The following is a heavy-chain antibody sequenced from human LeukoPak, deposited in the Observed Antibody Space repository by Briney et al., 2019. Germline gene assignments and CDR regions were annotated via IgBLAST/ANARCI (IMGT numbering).Heavy chain of an antibody. CDR2: INPNSGGT. J-gene: IGHJ4*02. CDR1: GYTFTGYD. CDR3: ARDYGSGSYYLY. D-gene: IGHD3-10*01. Sequence: PWASVKVSCKASGYTFTGYDMHWVRQAPGQGLEWMGWINPNSGGTNYAQRFQGRVTMTRDTSISTAYMELSRLRSDDTAVYYCARDYGSGSYYLYWGQGTLVTVSS. V-gene: IGHV1-2*02.